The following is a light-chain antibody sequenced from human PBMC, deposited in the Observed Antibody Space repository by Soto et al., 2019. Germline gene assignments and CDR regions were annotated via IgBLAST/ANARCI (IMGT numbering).Light chain of an antibody. CDR2: EVT. J-gene: IGLJ2*01. CDR1: SSDVGGYNY. V-gene: IGLV2-14*01. CDR3: SSYTSSSTVL. Sequence: QSALTQPASVSGSLGQSITISCTRTSSDVGGYNYVSWYQQHPGKDPKVVIFEVTKRPSGVSSRFSGSKSGNTASLTVSGLQAEDEGDYYCSSYTSSSTVLFGGGTKVTVL.